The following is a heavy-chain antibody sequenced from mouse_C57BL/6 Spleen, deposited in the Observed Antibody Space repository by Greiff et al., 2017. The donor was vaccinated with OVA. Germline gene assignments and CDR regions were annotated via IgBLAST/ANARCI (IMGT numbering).Heavy chain of an antibody. J-gene: IGHJ4*01. CDR3: ARYDYDYDDYYAMDY. CDR1: GYTFTGYW. Sequence: QVQLQQSGAELMKPGASVKLSCQATGYTFTGYWIEWVKQRPGHGLEWIGEILPGSGSTNDNEKFKGKATFTADTSSNTAYMQLSSLTTEDSAIYYCARYDYDYDDYYAMDYWGQGTSVTVSS. V-gene: IGHV1-9*01. CDR2: ILPGSGST. D-gene: IGHD2-4*01.